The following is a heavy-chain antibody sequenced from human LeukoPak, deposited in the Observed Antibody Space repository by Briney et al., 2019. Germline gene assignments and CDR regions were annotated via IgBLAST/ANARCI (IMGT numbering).Heavy chain of an antibody. V-gene: IGHV4-59*11. CDR3: ARFGDMFDY. Sequence: SETLSLTCSVSGASISSHYWSWIRQPPGKGLEWIGYIYYSGSTKYNPSLKSRVTISVDTSRNQFSLKLSSVTAADTAVYYCARFGDMFDYWGQGTLVTVSS. CDR2: IYYSGST. D-gene: IGHD3-10*01. J-gene: IGHJ4*02. CDR1: GASISSHY.